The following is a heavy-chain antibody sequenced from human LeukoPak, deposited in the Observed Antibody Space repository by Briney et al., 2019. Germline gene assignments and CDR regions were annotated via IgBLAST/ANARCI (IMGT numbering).Heavy chain of an antibody. CDR1: GYTFTGYY. V-gene: IGHV1-2*02. D-gene: IGHD2-15*01. Sequence: ASVKVSCKASGYTFTGYYMHWVRRAPGQGLEWMGWINPNSGGTNYAQKFQGRVTMTRDTSISTAYMELSTLRSDDTALYYCARSGYCSGGSRYLTYWGQGTLVTVSS. CDR2: INPNSGGT. J-gene: IGHJ4*02. CDR3: ARSGYCSGGSRYLTY.